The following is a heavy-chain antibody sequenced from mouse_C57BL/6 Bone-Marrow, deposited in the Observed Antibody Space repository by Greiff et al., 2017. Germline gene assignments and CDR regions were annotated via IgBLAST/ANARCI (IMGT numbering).Heavy chain of an antibody. J-gene: IGHJ4*01. CDR2: IWSGGST. Sequence: VQLQQSGPGLVQPSQSLSITCTVSGFSLTSYGVHWVRQSPGKGLEWLGVIWSGGSTDYNAAFISRLSISKDNSKSPVFIKMNSLQADDSAIYYCARAGYAHYYAMDYWGQGTSVTVSS. CDR1: GFSLTSYG. D-gene: IGHD2-10*02. CDR3: ARAGYAHYYAMDY. V-gene: IGHV2-2*01.